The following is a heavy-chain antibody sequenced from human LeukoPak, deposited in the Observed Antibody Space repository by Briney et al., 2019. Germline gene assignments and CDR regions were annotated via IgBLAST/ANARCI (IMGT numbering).Heavy chain of an antibody. V-gene: IGHV1-2*06. CDR1: GYTFTGYY. CDR3: ARDLESFWRFGGY. Sequence: ASVNVSCKTSGYTFTGYYMHWVRQAPGQGLEWMGRINPNSGDTNYAQKFQGRVTMTGDTSITTAYMELNSLRSDDTAVYYCARDLESFWRFGGYWGQGTLVTVSS. J-gene: IGHJ4*02. CDR2: INPNSGDT. D-gene: IGHD3-16*01.